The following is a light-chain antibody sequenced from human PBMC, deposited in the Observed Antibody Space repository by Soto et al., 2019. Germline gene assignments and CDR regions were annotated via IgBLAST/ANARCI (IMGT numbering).Light chain of an antibody. CDR2: LNSDGSH. CDR1: SGHSSYA. J-gene: IGLJ2*01. Sequence: QPVLTQSPSASASLGASVKLTCTLSSGHSSYAIAWHQQQPEKGPRYLMKLNSDGSHSKGDGIPDRFSGSSSGAERYRTISSLQSEDEAGYYCQTWGSGTVVFGGGTKLTVL. CDR3: QTWGSGTVV. V-gene: IGLV4-69*01.